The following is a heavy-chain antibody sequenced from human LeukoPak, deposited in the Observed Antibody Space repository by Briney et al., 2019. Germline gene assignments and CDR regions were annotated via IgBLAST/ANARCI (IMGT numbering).Heavy chain of an antibody. J-gene: IGHJ4*02. V-gene: IGHV3-30-3*01. CDR3: ARSQSSSLIDY. Sequence: PAGGSLRLSCAASGFTFSSYAMHWVRQAPGKGLEWVAVISYDGSNKYYADSVKGRFTISRDNSKNTLYLQMNSLRAEDTAVYYCARSQSSSLIDYWGQGTLVTVSS. CDR2: ISYDGSNK. CDR1: GFTFSSYA. D-gene: IGHD6-13*01.